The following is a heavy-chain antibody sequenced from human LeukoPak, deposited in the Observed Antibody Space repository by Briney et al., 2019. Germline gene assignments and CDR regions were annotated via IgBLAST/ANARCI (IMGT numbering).Heavy chain of an antibody. CDR1: GGSISSSSYY. CDR2: IYYSGST. V-gene: IGHV4-39*07. Sequence: SETLSLTCTVSGGSISSSSYYWGWIRQPPGKGLEWIGSIYYSGSTYYNPSLKSRVTISVDTSKNQFSLKLSSVTAADTAVYYCARSGAFDIWGQGTMVTVSS. J-gene: IGHJ3*02. CDR3: ARSGAFDI.